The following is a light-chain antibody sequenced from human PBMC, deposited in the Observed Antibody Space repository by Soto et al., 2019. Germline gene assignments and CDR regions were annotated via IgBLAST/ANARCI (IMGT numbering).Light chain of an antibody. J-gene: IGKJ1*01. Sequence: EIVLTQSPATLSLSPGERVTLSCRASQSVSSYLAWYQQKPGQAPRLLIYDASNRATGIPARFSGSGSGTDFTLTISSREPEDFAVYYCQQRSNWPPWTFGQGTKVEIK. CDR2: DAS. CDR1: QSVSSY. CDR3: QQRSNWPPWT. V-gene: IGKV3-11*01.